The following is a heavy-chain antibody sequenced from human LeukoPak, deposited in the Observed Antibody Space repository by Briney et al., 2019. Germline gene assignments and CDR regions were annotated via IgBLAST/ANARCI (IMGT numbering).Heavy chain of an antibody. Sequence: GGSLRLSCAASGFTFSSYAMHWVRQAPGKGLEWVAVISYDGSNKYYADSVKGRFTISRDNSKNTLYLQMNSLRAEDTAVYYCARDRGPYCSSTSCYTAFGYWGQGTLVTVSS. CDR1: GFTFSSYA. V-gene: IGHV3-30*04. CDR3: ARDRGPYCSSTSCYTAFGY. CDR2: ISYDGSNK. J-gene: IGHJ4*02. D-gene: IGHD2-2*02.